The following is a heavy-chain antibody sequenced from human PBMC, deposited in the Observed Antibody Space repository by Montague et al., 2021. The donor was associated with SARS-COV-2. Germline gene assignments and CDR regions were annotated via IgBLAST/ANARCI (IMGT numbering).Heavy chain of an antibody. CDR1: GGSIISSY. Sequence: SETLSLTCSVSGGSIISSYWSWIRQPPGKGLELIGYIYHYGSAKYNPSLRSRVTISVDTSKNQFSLKLSSVTAVDTAVYYCARNANWDWYYFDYWGQGTLVTVSS. CDR2: IYHYGSA. CDR3: ARNANWDWYYFDY. J-gene: IGHJ4*02. D-gene: IGHD7-27*01. V-gene: IGHV4-59*08.